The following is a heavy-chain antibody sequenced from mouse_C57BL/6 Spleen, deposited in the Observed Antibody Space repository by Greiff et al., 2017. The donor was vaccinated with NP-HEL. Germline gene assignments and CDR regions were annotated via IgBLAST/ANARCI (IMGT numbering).Heavy chain of an antibody. CDR1: GFTFSDYG. Sequence: EVQLVESGGGLVKPGGSLKLSCAASGFTFSDYGMHWVRQAPEKGLEWVAYISSGSSTIYYADTVKGRFTISRDNAKNTLFLQMTSLRSEDTAMYYCSLITTVGAMDYWGQGTSVTVSS. J-gene: IGHJ4*01. CDR2: ISSGSSTI. V-gene: IGHV5-17*01. D-gene: IGHD1-1*01. CDR3: SLITTVGAMDY.